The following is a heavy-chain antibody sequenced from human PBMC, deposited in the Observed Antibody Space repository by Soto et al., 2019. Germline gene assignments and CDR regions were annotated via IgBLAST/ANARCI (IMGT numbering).Heavy chain of an antibody. Sequence: PGGSLRLSCTSSVFTFSEYSMSCVRQAPGKWLEWVSSITHSGTYVYYADSVKGRFTISRDSASNSLFLQMTSLRAEDTAVYHCARASGTDWYSEYWGQGTLVNVSS. CDR3: ARASGTDWYSEY. V-gene: IGHV3-21*01. CDR2: ITHSGTYV. D-gene: IGHD3-3*01. CDR1: VFTFSEYS. J-gene: IGHJ4*02.